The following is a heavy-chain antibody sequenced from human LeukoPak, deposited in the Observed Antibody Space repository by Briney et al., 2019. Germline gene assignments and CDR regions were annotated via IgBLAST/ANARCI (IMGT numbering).Heavy chain of an antibody. J-gene: IGHJ3*02. V-gene: IGHV4-30-2*01. CDR1: GGSISSGNSY. CDR2: ISHSGTT. Sequence: PSQTLSLTCAVSGGSISSGNSYWTWIRQPPGKGLEWIGYISHSGTTFYNSPLRSRVTISLDRSKNQFSLKLTSVTAADTAVYYCTRGGYYGSGVDAFDIWGQGTMVTVSS. D-gene: IGHD3-10*01. CDR3: TRGGYYGSGVDAFDI.